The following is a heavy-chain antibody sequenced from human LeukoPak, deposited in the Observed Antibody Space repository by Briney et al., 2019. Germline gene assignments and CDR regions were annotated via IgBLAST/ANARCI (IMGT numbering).Heavy chain of an antibody. J-gene: IGHJ4*02. CDR1: GFTFRSYE. V-gene: IGHV3-48*03. CDR3: ASNPRGIAAAGYADY. Sequence: GGSLRLSCAASGFTFRSYEMNWVRQAPGKGLEWVSYISSSGSTIYYADSVKGRFTISRDNAKNSLYLQMNSLRAEDTAVYYCASNPRGIAAAGYADYWGQGTLVTVSS. CDR2: ISSSGSTI. D-gene: IGHD6-13*01.